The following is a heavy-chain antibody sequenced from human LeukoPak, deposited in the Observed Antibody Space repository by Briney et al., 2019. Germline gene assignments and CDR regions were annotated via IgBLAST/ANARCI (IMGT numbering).Heavy chain of an antibody. Sequence: PGGSLRLSCAASGFTFSSYALNWVLQAPGKGLEWVSGISGGGVGTYYADSVKGRFTISRDNSKNALYLQMNSLRADDTAVYYCAKSGSGWHFDSWGQGILVTVSS. CDR2: ISGGGVGT. CDR1: GFTFSSYA. J-gene: IGHJ4*02. D-gene: IGHD6-19*01. V-gene: IGHV3-23*01. CDR3: AKSGSGWHFDS.